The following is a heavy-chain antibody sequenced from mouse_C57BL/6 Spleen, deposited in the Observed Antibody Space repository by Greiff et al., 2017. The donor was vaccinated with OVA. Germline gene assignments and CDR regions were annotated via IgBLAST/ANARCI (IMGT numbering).Heavy chain of an antibody. CDR3: ARSDDSLYAMDY. D-gene: IGHD2-12*01. V-gene: IGHV1-64*01. Sequence: QVQLQQPGAELVKPGASVKLSCKASGYTFTSYWMHWVKQRPGQGLEWIGMIHPNSGSTNYNEKFKSKATLTVDKSSSTAYMQLSSLTSEDSAVYYCARSDDSLYAMDYWGQGTSVTVSS. CDR1: GYTFTSYW. CDR2: IHPNSGST. J-gene: IGHJ4*01.